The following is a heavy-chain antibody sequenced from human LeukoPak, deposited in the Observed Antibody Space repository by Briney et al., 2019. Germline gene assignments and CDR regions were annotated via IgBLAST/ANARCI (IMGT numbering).Heavy chain of an antibody. CDR3: AKSHSVGYRGYFDY. J-gene: IGHJ4*02. Sequence: GGSLTLSCAASGFTFTTYAMSWFRQAPGKGLEWVATISDSGASTYYAYSVKGRFTISRDNSKNSLHLQMNSLGAEDTAVYYCAKSHSVGYRGYFDYWGQGTLVTVSS. CDR1: GFTFTTYA. V-gene: IGHV3-23*01. D-gene: IGHD5-12*01. CDR2: ISDSGAST.